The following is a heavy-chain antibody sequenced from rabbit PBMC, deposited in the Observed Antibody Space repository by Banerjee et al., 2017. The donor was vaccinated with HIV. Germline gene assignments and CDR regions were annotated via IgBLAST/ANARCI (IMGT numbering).Heavy chain of an antibody. CDR2: INTSSGNT. Sequence: QQQLEESGGGLVKPGGTLTLTCKASGYDLTTYYYMCWVRQAPGKGLEWIACINTSSGNTVYATWAKGRFTISKTSSTTVTLQMTSLTAADTATYFCARDLAGVTGWNFGLWGQGTLSPS. V-gene: IGHV1S45*01. J-gene: IGHJ3*01. CDR1: GYDLTTYYY. CDR3: ARDLAGVTGWNFGL. D-gene: IGHD4-1*01.